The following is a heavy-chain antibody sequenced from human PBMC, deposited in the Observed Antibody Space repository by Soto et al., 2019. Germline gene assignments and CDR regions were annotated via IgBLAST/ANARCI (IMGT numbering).Heavy chain of an antibody. D-gene: IGHD5-18*01. CDR3: EREVESGYSYGYMEY. CDR1: GYTFTSYY. J-gene: IGHJ4*02. CDR2: INPSGGST. V-gene: IGHV1-46*01. Sequence: ASVKVYCQASGYTFTSYYMHWVRQVPGQGLEWMGIINPSGGSTSYAQKFQGRVTMTRDTSTSTVYMELSSLRSEDTAVYYCEREVESGYSYGYMEYWGQGTLVTVSS.